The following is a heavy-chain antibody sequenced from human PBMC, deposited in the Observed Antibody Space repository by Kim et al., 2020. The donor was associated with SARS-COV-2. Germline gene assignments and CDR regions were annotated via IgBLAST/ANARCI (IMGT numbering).Heavy chain of an antibody. CDR3: AKDKADPAGFSGYFDY. J-gene: IGHJ4*02. Sequence: GGSLRLSCAASGFTFDDYAMHWVRQAPGKGLEWVSGISWNSGSIGYADSVKGRFTISRDNAKNSLYLQMNSLRAEDTALYYCAKDKADPAGFSGYFDYWGQGTLVTVSS. CDR1: GFTFDDYA. D-gene: IGHD6-19*01. V-gene: IGHV3-9*01. CDR2: ISWNSGSI.